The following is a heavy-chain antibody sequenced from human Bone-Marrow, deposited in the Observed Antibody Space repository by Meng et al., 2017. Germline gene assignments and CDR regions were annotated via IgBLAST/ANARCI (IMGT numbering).Heavy chain of an antibody. CDR2: IYHSGST. Sequence: QVQLQESGPGLVKPSGTLSLTFAVPGGSISSSNWWSWVRQPPGKGLEWIGEIYHSGSTNYNPSLKSRVTISVDKSKNQFSLKLSSVTAADTAVYYCARVSLQATIAAAGVVWFDPWGQGTLVTVSS. CDR1: GGSISSSNW. CDR3: ARVSLQATIAAAGVVWFDP. J-gene: IGHJ5*02. V-gene: IGHV4-4*02. D-gene: IGHD6-13*01.